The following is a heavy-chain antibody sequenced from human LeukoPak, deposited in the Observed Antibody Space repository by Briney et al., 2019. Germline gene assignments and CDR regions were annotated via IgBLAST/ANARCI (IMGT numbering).Heavy chain of an antibody. V-gene: IGHV4-31*03. CDR3: ARDSHGYSSSSHLGY. CDR1: GGSTSSGGYY. Sequence: SETLSLTCTVSGGSTSSGGYYWSWTRQHPGKGLEWIGYIYYSGSTYYNPSLKSRVTISVDTSKNQFSLKLSSVTAADTAVYYCARDSHGYSSSSHLGYWGQGTLVTVSS. D-gene: IGHD6-6*01. J-gene: IGHJ4*02. CDR2: IYYSGST.